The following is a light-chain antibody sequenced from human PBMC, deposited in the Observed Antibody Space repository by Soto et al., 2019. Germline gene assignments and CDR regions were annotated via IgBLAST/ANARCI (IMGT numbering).Light chain of an antibody. J-gene: IGKJ3*01. CDR2: DAS. Sequence: DIQMTQSPSSLSASVGDRVTITCRASQSIGNSLIWYQQKPGKAPNLLIYDASTLQTWVPSRFSGSGSGTDFALTISSLQPEDFATYHCQQSHSIPLTFGPGTKVDIK. CDR1: QSIGNS. CDR3: QQSHSIPLT. V-gene: IGKV1-39*01.